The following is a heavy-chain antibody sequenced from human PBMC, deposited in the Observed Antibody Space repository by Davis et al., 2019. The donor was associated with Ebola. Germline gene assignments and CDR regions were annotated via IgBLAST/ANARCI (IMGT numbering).Heavy chain of an antibody. CDR3: ARDLGTVTTSWFDP. CDR2: INPNSGGT. D-gene: IGHD4-17*01. J-gene: IGHJ5*02. CDR1: GYTFTSYA. V-gene: IGHV1-2*04. Sequence: ASVKVSCKASGYTFTSYAMHWVRQAPGQRLEWMGWINPNSGGTNYAQKFQGWVTMTRDTSISTAYMELSRLRSDDTAVYYCARDLGTVTTSWFDPWGQGTLVTVSS.